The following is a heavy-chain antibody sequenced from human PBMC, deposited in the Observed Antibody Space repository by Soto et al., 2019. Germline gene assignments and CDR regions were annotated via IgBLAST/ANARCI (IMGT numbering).Heavy chain of an antibody. V-gene: IGHV4-30-4*01. Sequence: QVQLQESGPGLVKPSQTLSLTCTVSGDSIFGGDYYWSWIRQPPGKGLQWVGCIYYSGSTYYNPSLKSPVAISVDTSPNQFSLKLSSVTAADTAVYFCARDVDSTILKPNDAFGIWGQGTMVTVSS. CDR2: IYYSGST. CDR3: ARDVDSTILKPNDAFGI. J-gene: IGHJ3*02. CDR1: GDSIFGGDYY. D-gene: IGHD5-18*01.